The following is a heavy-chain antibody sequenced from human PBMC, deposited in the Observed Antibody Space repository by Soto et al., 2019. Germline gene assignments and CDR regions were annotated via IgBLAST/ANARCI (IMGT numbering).Heavy chain of an antibody. J-gene: IGHJ4*02. V-gene: IGHV4-30-2*01. CDR1: GCSISVGGYS. CDR2: IYQSGST. Sequence: PSETLSLPGSVSGCSISVGGYSWSWIRQPPGKGLEWIGYIYQSGSTYYNPSLKSRVTISLDRSKNQFSLMLNSVTAADTAVYYCARVGETNGYYYFDYWGQGTLVTVSS. CDR3: ARVGETNGYYYFDY. D-gene: IGHD2-8*01.